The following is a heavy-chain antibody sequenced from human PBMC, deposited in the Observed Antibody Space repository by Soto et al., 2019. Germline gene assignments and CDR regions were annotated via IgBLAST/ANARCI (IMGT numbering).Heavy chain of an antibody. V-gene: IGHV3-7*03. CDR2: IKEDGSEK. CDR1: EFTFSNFW. Sequence: GGSLRLSCAASEFTFSNFWMSWVRQAPGKGLEWVANIKEDGSEKYYVAAVKGRFTISRDSAKNSLYLQMDSLRAEDTAVYYCARLRKGGFCDYWGQGSLVPSPQ. CDR3: ARLRKGGFCDY. J-gene: IGHJ4*02. D-gene: IGHD1-26*01.